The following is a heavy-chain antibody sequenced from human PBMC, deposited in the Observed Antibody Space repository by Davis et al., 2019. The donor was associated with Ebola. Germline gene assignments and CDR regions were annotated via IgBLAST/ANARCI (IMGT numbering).Heavy chain of an antibody. CDR2: IYPGDSDT. CDR3: ARRDASGYFYSDY. Sequence: GGSLRLSCKGSGYSFTTYWIGWVRQMPGKGLEWMGIIYPGDSDTRYSPSFQGQVTISADKSISTAYLQWNSLKASDTAVYYCARRDASGYFYSDYWGQGTLVTVSS. CDR1: GYSFTTYW. J-gene: IGHJ4*02. V-gene: IGHV5-51*01. D-gene: IGHD3-22*01.